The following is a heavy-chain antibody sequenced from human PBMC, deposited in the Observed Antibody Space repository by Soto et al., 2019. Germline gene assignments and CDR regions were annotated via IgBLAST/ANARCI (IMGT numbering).Heavy chain of an antibody. CDR1: GFTFDDYA. J-gene: IGHJ4*02. D-gene: IGHD2-2*01. V-gene: IGHV3-20*01. Sequence: PGGSLRLSCAASGFTFDDYAMSWVRQAPGKGLEWVTGINWNGGSVGYADSVKGRSTVSRDNAKNSLFLQMNSLRAEDTASYHCARGAYCRGPTCYLLLDNWGQGTLVTVSS. CDR3: ARGAYCRGPTCYLLLDN. CDR2: INWNGGSV.